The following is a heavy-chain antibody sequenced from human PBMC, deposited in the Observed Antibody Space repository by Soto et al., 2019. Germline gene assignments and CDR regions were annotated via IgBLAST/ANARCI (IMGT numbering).Heavy chain of an antibody. V-gene: IGHV1-69*08. D-gene: IGHD5-12*01. CDR2: IIPILGIA. CDR1: GGTFSSYT. J-gene: IGHJ6*02. Sequence: QVQLVQSGAEVKKPGSSVKVSCKASGGTFSSYTISWVRQAPGQGLEWMGRIIPILGIANYAQKFQGRVTITADKSTSTAYMELSRLRSEDTAVYYCARDRRDGYNFGSVHDGMDVWGQGTTVTVSS. CDR3: ARDRRDGYNFGSVHDGMDV.